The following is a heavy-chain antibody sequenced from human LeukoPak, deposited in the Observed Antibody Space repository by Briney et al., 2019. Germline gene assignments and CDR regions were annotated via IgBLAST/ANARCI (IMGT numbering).Heavy chain of an antibody. V-gene: IGHV7-4-1*02. Sequence: ASVKVSCKASGYTFTSYAMNWVRQAPGQGLEWMGWINTNTGNPTYAQGFTGRFVFSLDTSVSTAYLQTSSLKAEDTAVYYCARYCSSTSCQNWDYWGQGTLVTVSS. CDR3: ARYCSSTSCQNWDY. CDR1: GYTFTSYA. D-gene: IGHD2-2*01. CDR2: INTNTGNP. J-gene: IGHJ4*02.